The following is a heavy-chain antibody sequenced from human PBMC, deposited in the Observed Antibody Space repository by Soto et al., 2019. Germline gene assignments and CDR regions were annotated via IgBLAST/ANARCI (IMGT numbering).Heavy chain of an antibody. Sequence: GGSLRLSCAASGFTFSSYGMHWVRQAPGKGLEWVALITYAGSNKNYADSVKGRFTISRDNSKNTLYLQMNSLRPEDTAVYYCARSEQYQVFAFDIWGQGTMVTVSS. CDR1: GFTFSSYG. CDR3: ARSEQYQVFAFDI. J-gene: IGHJ3*02. CDR2: ITYAGSNK. D-gene: IGHD6-19*01. V-gene: IGHV3-30*03.